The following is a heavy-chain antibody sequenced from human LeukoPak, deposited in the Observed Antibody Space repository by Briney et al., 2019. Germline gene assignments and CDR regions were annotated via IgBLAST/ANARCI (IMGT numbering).Heavy chain of an antibody. CDR2: ISSNGGST. J-gene: IGHJ4*02. D-gene: IGHD1-26*01. CDR1: GFTFSSYA. Sequence: GGSLRLSCAASGFTFSSYAMHWVRQAPGEGLEYVSTISSNGGSTYYANSVKGRFTISRDNSKNTLYLQMGSLRAEDMAVYYCARLVGGSYSDYWGQGTLVTVSS. V-gene: IGHV3-64*01. CDR3: ARLVGGSYSDY.